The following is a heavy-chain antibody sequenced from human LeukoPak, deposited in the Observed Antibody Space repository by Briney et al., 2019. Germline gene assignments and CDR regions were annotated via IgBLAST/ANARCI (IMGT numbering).Heavy chain of an antibody. Sequence: ASVKVSCKASGYTFTGYYMHWVRQAPGQGLEWMGWINPNSGGTNYAQKFQGRVTMTRDTSISTAYMELSRLRSDDTAVYYCARSRDGYNHLDYWGQGTLVTVSS. CDR1: GYTFTGYY. CDR3: ARSRDGYNHLDY. CDR2: INPNSGGT. V-gene: IGHV1-2*02. D-gene: IGHD5-24*01. J-gene: IGHJ4*02.